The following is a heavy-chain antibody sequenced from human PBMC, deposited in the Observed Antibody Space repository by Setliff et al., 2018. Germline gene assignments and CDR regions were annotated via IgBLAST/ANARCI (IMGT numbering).Heavy chain of an antibody. CDR2: IYYSGST. CDR3: ARGEYSYCPPVFYYYYMDV. D-gene: IGHD5-18*01. V-gene: IGHV4-31*03. CDR1: GGSISSGGYY. J-gene: IGHJ6*03. Sequence: PSETLSLTCTVSGGSISSGGYYWSWIRQHPGKGLEWIGYIYYSGSTYYNPSLKSRVTISVDTSKNQFSLKLSSVTAADTAVYYCARGEYSYCPPVFYYYYMDVWGKGTTVTVSS.